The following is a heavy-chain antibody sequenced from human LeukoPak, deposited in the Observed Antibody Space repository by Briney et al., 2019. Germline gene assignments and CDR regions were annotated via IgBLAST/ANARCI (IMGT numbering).Heavy chain of an antibody. D-gene: IGHD4-17*01. J-gene: IGHJ5*01. CDR1: GYSFTSYW. V-gene: IGHV5-51*01. CDR2: IPPGDSAT. Sequence: GESLQISCKGSGYSFTSYWIAWVRQMPGTGLEWMGIIPPGDSATRYSPSFQGQVTISADKSINTAYLQWSSLKASDTAIYYCARRSYPYGNWFDSWGQGILVTVSS. CDR3: ARRSYPYGNWFDS.